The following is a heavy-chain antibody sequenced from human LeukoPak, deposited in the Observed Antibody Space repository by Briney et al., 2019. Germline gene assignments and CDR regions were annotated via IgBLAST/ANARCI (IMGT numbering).Heavy chain of an antibody. J-gene: IGHJ4*02. D-gene: IGHD1-1*01. CDR1: GFTFSDCS. V-gene: IGHV3-21*01. Sequence: GGSLRLSCVASGFTFSDCSLNWVRQAPGKGLEWLSSIRKDSSELFYADSVRGRFTISRDNAKNSLYLQMNSLRVEDTAVYYCAKDLQQLEAFDSWGQGTMVTVSS. CDR3: AKDLQQLEAFDS. CDR2: IRKDSSEL.